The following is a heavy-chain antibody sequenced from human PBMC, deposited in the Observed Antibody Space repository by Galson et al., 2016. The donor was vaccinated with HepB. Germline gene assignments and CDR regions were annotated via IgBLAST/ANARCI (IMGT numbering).Heavy chain of an antibody. Sequence: SVKVSCKASGYRFIDYGITWVQQAPGQGLEWMGWIDGYNSNTNYAQKFQGRVTMSTDTSTSTAYMELGSLTSDDTAVYYCSRYAPYFPDDYWGQGTLVTVSS. J-gene: IGHJ4*02. V-gene: IGHV1-18*01. CDR2: IDGYNSNT. D-gene: IGHD2-2*01. CDR1: GYRFIDYG. CDR3: SRYAPYFPDDY.